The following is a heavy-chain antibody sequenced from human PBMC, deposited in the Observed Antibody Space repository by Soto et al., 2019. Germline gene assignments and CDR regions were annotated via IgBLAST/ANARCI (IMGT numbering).Heavy chain of an antibody. CDR2: INAGNGNT. CDR3: ARDLGGWPDY. V-gene: IGHV1-3*01. D-gene: IGHD6-19*01. J-gene: IGHJ4*02. CDR1: VYTFTSYA. Sequence: ASVKVSCKASVYTFTSYAIHWVRQAPGQRLEWMGWINAGNGNTKYSQKFQDRVTITRDTSASTAYMELSSLRSEDTAVYYCARDLGGWPDYWGQGTLVTVSS.